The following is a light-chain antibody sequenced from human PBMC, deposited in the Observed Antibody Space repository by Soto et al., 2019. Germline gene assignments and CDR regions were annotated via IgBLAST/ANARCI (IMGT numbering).Light chain of an antibody. CDR2: GAS. J-gene: IGKJ3*01. CDR3: QQSYSTPRFT. CDR1: QGIRDY. Sequence: DIQMTQSPSSLSASVGDRVTITCRASQGIRDYLAWYQQKPGKAPNLLIYGASSLQSGVPSRFSGSGSGTDFTLTISSLQPEDGATYYCQQSYSTPRFTFGPGTKVDIK. V-gene: IGKV1-27*01.